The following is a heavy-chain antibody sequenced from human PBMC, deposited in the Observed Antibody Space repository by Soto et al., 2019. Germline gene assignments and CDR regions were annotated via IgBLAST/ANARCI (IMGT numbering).Heavy chain of an antibody. CDR1: VYTFTTYG. Sequence: GXSVKVSCKASVYTFTTYGISWVRQAPGQGLEWMGWISAYNGNTNYAQNLQGRVTMTTDTSTSTAYMELRSLRSDDTAVYYCARFYASGSYPCDYWGQGTLVTVSS. CDR3: ARFYASGSYPCDY. V-gene: IGHV1-18*01. CDR2: ISAYNGNT. J-gene: IGHJ4*02. D-gene: IGHD3-10*01.